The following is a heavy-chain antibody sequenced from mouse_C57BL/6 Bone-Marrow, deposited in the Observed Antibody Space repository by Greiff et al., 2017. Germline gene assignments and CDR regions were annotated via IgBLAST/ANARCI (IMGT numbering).Heavy chain of an antibody. CDR3: ARRVTTEAWFAY. CDR2: ISSGGSYT. J-gene: IGHJ3*01. V-gene: IGHV5-6*01. Sequence: EVQGVESGGDLVKPGGSLKLSCAASGFTFSSYGMSWVRQTPDNRLEWVATISSGGSYTYYPDSVKGRFTISRDNAKNTLYLQMSSLKSEDTAMYYCARRVTTEAWFAYWGQGTLVTVSA. CDR1: GFTFSSYG. D-gene: IGHD2-5*01.